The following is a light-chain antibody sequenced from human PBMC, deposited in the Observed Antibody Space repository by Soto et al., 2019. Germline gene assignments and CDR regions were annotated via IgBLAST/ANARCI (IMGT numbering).Light chain of an antibody. J-gene: IGKJ4*01. Sequence: IQLTQSPSFLSASVGDRFTITCRASQGISSYLAWYQPTPGKAPKLMIFEASTLHSGVPSRLRVIGYGKDFTITLSSLQPEEGATDYGQPLNSYPLTFGGGTKVDIK. CDR3: QPLNSYPLT. V-gene: IGKV1-9*01. CDR2: EAS. CDR1: QGISSY.